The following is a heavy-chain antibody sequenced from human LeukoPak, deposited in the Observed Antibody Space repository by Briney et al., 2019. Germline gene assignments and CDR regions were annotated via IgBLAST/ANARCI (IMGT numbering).Heavy chain of an antibody. CDR3: ARTTPWFGTYYFDY. CDR2: ISSSGPTI. V-gene: IGHV3-48*01. D-gene: IGHD3-10*01. CDR1: GFTFSSYW. J-gene: IGHJ4*02. Sequence: PGGSLRLSCAASGFTFSSYWMSWVRQAPGKGLEWISYISSSGPTIYYADSVKGRFTISRDNAKRSLYLQMNGLRAEDRAVYYCARTTPWFGTYYFDYWGQGALVTVSS.